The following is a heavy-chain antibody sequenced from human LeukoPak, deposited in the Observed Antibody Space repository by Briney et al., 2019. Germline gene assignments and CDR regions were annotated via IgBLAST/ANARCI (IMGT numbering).Heavy chain of an antibody. CDR2: IYSGGST. D-gene: IGHD4/OR15-4a*01. J-gene: IGHJ6*02. CDR1: GFTVSSNY. Sequence: GRSLRLSCAASGFTVSSNYMSWVRQAPGKGLEWVSVIYSGGSTYYADSVKGRFTISRDNSKNTLYLQMNSLRAEDTAVYYCARGSSYGDYYYYGMDVWGQGTTVTVSS. V-gene: IGHV3-66*01. CDR3: ARGSSYGDYYYYGMDV.